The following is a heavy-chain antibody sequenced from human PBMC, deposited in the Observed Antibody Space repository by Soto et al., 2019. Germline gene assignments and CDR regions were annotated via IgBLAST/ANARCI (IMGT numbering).Heavy chain of an antibody. CDR3: AKPRDGYNILDF. CDR2: ISGWDGRT. D-gene: IGHD5-12*01. CDR1: GFTFTSYA. V-gene: IGHV3-23*01. Sequence: GGSLRLSCAASGFTFTSYAMTWVRQAPGKGLEWVSSISGWDGRTYYADSVKGRFTVSTDNSKNTLSLQMNSLRVEDTAVYYCAKPRDGYNILDFWGQGTLVTVSS. J-gene: IGHJ4*02.